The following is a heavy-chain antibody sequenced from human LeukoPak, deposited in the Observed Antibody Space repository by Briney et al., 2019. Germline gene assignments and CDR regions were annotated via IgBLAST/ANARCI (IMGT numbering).Heavy chain of an antibody. CDR3: ATDYYMVRGVMGHRFDP. V-gene: IGHV1-18*01. CDR1: GYTFTSYG. CDR2: ISAYNGNT. D-gene: IGHD3-10*01. Sequence: ASVKVSCKASGYTFTSYGISWVRQAPGQGLEWMGWISAYNGNTNYAQKLQGRVTMTTDTSTSTAYMELRSLRSDDTAVYYCATDYYMVRGVMGHRFDPWGQGTLVTVSS. J-gene: IGHJ5*02.